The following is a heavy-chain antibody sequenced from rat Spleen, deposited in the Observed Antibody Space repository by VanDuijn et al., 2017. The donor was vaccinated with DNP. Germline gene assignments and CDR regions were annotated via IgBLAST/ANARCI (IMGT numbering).Heavy chain of an antibody. Sequence: EVQLQESGPGLVKPSQSLSLTCSVTGYSITSKYWAWIRKFPGNKMEWIGHISHSGSTNYNPSLKSRISVIRDTSKNQFFLQLNSVTTEDTATYYCARWPGYNPPYAMDAWGQGTSVTVSS. CDR2: ISHSGST. V-gene: IGHV3-1*01. J-gene: IGHJ4*01. CDR1: GYSITSKY. D-gene: IGHD1-4*01. CDR3: ARWPGYNPPYAMDA.